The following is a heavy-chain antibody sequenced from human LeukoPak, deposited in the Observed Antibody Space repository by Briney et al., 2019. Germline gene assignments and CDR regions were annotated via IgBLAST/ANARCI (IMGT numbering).Heavy chain of an antibody. Sequence: PGGSLRLSCAASGFTFSSYWMHWVRQVPGKGLVWVSRINSDGSSTSYVDSVKGRFTISRDNAKNTLYLQMNSLRAEDMAVYYCARAQVGGIYYFDCWGQGTLVTVSS. J-gene: IGHJ4*02. CDR1: GFTFSSYW. CDR3: ARAQVGGIYYFDC. V-gene: IGHV3-74*01. CDR2: INSDGSST. D-gene: IGHD1-26*01.